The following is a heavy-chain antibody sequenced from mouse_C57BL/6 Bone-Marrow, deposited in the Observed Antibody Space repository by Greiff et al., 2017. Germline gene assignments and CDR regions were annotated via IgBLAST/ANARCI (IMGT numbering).Heavy chain of an antibody. Sequence: QVQLQQPGAELVKPGASVKLSCKASGYTFTSYWMHWVKQRPGQGLEWIGMIHPNSGSTNYNEKFKSKATLTVDKSSSTAYMQLSSLTSEDSAVYYCARYDGYHAWFAYWGQGTLVTVSA. J-gene: IGHJ3*01. CDR3: ARYDGYHAWFAY. CDR2: IHPNSGST. CDR1: GYTFTSYW. V-gene: IGHV1-64*01. D-gene: IGHD2-3*01.